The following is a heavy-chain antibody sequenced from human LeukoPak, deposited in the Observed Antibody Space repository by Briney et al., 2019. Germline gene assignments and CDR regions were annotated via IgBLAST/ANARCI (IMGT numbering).Heavy chain of an antibody. CDR3: ARDLIAVAGYFDY. D-gene: IGHD6-19*01. J-gene: IGHJ4*02. CDR2: INPSSGAP. Sequence: ASVKVSCKASGYTFTIYYIHWVRQAPGQGLEWVGVINPSSGAPTYAQKFQGRVTMTRDTSTSTVYMELSSLRSEDTAVYYCARDLIAVAGYFDYWGLGTLVTVSS. CDR1: GYTFTIYY. V-gene: IGHV1-46*01.